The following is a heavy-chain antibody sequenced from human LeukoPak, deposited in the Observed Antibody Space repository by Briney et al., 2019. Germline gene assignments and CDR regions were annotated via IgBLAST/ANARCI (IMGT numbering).Heavy chain of an antibody. Sequence: SETLSLTCAVYGGSFSGYYWSWIRQPPGKGLEWIGEIYHSGSTNYNPSLKSRVTISVDKSKNQFSLKLSSVTAADTAVYYCARGGFTMVRGVMDYWGQGTLVTVSS. D-gene: IGHD3-10*01. CDR2: IYHSGST. CDR3: ARGGFTMVRGVMDY. V-gene: IGHV4-34*01. J-gene: IGHJ4*02. CDR1: GGSFSGYY.